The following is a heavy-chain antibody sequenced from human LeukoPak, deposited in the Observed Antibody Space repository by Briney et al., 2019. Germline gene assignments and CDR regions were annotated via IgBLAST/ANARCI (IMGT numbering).Heavy chain of an antibody. J-gene: IGHJ4*02. D-gene: IGHD3-16*01. CDR1: GGSISSYY. CDR2: IYYSGST. Sequence: PSETLFLTCTVSGGSISSYYWSWIRQPPGKGLEWIGYIYYSGSTNYNPSLKSRVTISVDTSKNQFSLKLSSVTAADTAVYYCERDSRGGGPDFDYWGQGTLVTVSS. CDR3: ERDSRGGGPDFDY. V-gene: IGHV4-59*12.